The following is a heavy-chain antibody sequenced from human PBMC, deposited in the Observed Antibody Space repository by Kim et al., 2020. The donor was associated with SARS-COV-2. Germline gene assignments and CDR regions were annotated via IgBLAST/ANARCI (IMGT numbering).Heavy chain of an antibody. CDR2: IKSKTDGGTT. CDR1: GFTFSNAW. CDR3: TTFDWSGYYYAFDI. D-gene: IGHD3-3*01. J-gene: IGHJ3*02. V-gene: IGHV3-15*01. Sequence: GGSLRLSCAASGFTFSNAWMSWVRQAPGKGLEWVGRIKSKTDGGTTDYAAPVKGRFTISRDDSKNTLYLQMNSLKTEDTAVYYCTTFDWSGYYYAFDIWGQGTMVTVSS.